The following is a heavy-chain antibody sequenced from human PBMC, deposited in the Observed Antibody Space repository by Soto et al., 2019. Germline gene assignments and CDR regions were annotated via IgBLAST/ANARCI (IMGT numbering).Heavy chain of an antibody. J-gene: IGHJ4*02. D-gene: IGHD2-15*01. Sequence: PSETLSLTCTVSGGSISSSSYYWGWIRQPPGKGLEWIGSIYYSGSTYYNPSLKSRVTISVDTSKNQFSLKLSSVTAADTAVYSCARHTPAISISDHWGQGTLVTVSS. CDR3: ARHTPAISISDH. CDR2: IYYSGST. V-gene: IGHV4-39*01. CDR1: GGSISSSSYY.